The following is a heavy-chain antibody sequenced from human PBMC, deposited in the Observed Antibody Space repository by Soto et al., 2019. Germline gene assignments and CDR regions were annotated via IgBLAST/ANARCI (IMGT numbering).Heavy chain of an antibody. D-gene: IGHD2-21*01. CDR3: ARDHDHGLVKYYFDY. V-gene: IGHV1-3*01. CDR2: INAGNGNT. J-gene: IGHJ4*02. Sequence: ASVKVSCKASGYTFTSYAMHWVRQAPGQRLEWMGWINAGNGNTKYSQKFQGRVTITRDTSASTAYMELSSLRSEDTAVYYCARDHDHGLVKYYFDYWGQGTLVTVSS. CDR1: GYTFTSYA.